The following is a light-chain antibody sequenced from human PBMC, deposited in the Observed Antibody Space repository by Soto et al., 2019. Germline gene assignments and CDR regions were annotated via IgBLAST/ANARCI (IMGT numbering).Light chain of an antibody. Sequence: EIVLTQSPATLSLSPGERATLSCRASQSVSSYLAWYQQKPGQAPRLLIYDASNRATGIPARFSGSGSGTDFTLTMSSLEPEDFAVYYCQRRSNWPLTFGQGNKVDIK. J-gene: IGKJ1*01. CDR2: DAS. V-gene: IGKV3-11*01. CDR3: QRRSNWPLT. CDR1: QSVSSY.